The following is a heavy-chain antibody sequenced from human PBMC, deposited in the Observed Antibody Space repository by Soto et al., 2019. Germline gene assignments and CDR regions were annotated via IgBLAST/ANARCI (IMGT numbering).Heavy chain of an antibody. D-gene: IGHD5-18*01. V-gene: IGHV4-59*08. CDR3: ARWGVDTAMVTEWFDP. CDR1: GGSISSYY. CDR2: VYYSGST. J-gene: IGHJ5*02. Sequence: QVQLQESGPGLVKPSETLSLTCTVSGGSISSYYWSWIRQPPGKGLEWIGYVYYSGSTGYNPSLKSRVTISADTSMIQLSLKLSSVTAADTAVYYCARWGVDTAMVTEWFDPWGQGTLVTVS.